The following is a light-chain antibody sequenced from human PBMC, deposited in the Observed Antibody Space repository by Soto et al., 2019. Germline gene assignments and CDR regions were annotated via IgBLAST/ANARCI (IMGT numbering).Light chain of an antibody. CDR3: QQSYSTPT. J-gene: IGKJ3*01. CDR2: AAS. V-gene: IGKV1-39*01. CDR1: QSISSY. Sequence: DIQMTQSPSSLSASVGDRVTITCRASQSISSYLNWYQQKPGKAPKLLIYAASKFQSGVPSRFSGSGSGTEFTLTISSLQPEDFATYDCQQSYSTPTFGPGTKVDIK.